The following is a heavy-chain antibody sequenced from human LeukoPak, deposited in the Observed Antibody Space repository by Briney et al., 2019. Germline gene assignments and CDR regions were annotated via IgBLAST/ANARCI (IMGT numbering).Heavy chain of an antibody. J-gene: IGHJ4*02. D-gene: IGHD3-22*01. CDR1: GITFSSYS. CDR2: ISSTGGTT. CDR3: ARGLTMIVVAYFDY. V-gene: IGHV3-21*01. Sequence: GGTLRLSCAASGITFSSYSMSWVRQAPGKGLEWVSSISSTGGTTYYADSVKGRFTISRDNAKNSLYLQMNSLRAEDTAVYYCARGLTMIVVAYFDYWGQGTLVTVSS.